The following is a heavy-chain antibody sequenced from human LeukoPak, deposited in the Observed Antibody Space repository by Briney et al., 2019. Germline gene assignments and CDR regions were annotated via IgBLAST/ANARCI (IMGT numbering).Heavy chain of an antibody. D-gene: IGHD2-15*01. CDR1: GYSISSGYY. CDR2: IYHSGST. CDR3: ARLVVVAATTGWFDP. V-gene: IGHV4-38-2*01. Sequence: SETLSLTCAVSGYSISSGYYWGCIRQPPGKGLEWIGSIYHSGSTYYNPSLKSRVTISVDTFKNQFSLKLSSVTAADTAVYYCARLVVVAATTGWFDPWGQGTLVTVAS. J-gene: IGHJ5*02.